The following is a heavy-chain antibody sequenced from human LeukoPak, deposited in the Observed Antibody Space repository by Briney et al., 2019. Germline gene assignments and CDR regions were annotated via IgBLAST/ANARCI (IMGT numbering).Heavy chain of an antibody. CDR3: ARTYQNYYYAMDV. CDR1: GGSISNYY. D-gene: IGHD2-2*01. CDR2: IYYTGRT. V-gene: IGHV4-59*08. Sequence: SETLSLTCTVSGGSISNYYWSWIRQPPGKGLEWVGFIYYTGRTNYNPSLKSRVTISLDTSKNQFSLNLSSVTAADTAVYFCARTYQNYYYAMDVWGPGTTVNVSS. J-gene: IGHJ6*02.